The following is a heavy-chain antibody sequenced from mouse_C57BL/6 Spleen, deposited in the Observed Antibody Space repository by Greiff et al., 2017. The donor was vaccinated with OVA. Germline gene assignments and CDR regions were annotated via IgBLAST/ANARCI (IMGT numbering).Heavy chain of an antibody. J-gene: IGHJ1*03. V-gene: IGHV1-26*01. CDR3: AREDYYGSSWYFDV. CDR2: INPNNGGT. CDR1: GYTFTDYY. Sequence: EVQLQQSGPELVKPGASVKISCKASGYTFTDYYMNWVKQSHGKSLEWIGDINPNNGGTSYNQKFKGKATLTVDKSSSTAYMELRSLTSEDSAVYYCAREDYYGSSWYFDVWGTGTTVTVSS. D-gene: IGHD1-1*01.